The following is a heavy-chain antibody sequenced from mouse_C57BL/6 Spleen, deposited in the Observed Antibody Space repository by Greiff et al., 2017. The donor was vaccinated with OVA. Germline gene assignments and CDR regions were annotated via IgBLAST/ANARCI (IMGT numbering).Heavy chain of an antibody. Sequence: DVMLVESGGDLVKPGGSLKLSCAASGFTFSSYGMSWVRQTPDKRLEWVATISSGGSYTYYPDSVKGRFTISRDNAKNTLYRQMSSLKSEDTAMYYCARHRGGTSGFAYWGQGTLVTVSA. J-gene: IGHJ3*01. CDR1: GFTFSSYG. CDR2: ISSGGSYT. CDR3: ARHRGGTSGFAY. V-gene: IGHV5-6*02. D-gene: IGHD4-1*01.